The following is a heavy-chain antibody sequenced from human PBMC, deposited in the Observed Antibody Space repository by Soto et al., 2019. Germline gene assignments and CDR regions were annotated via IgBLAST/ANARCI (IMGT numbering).Heavy chain of an antibody. CDR2: IIPIFGTA. V-gene: IGHV1-69*13. CDR3: ARLTYSGYDHPSGY. Sequence: ASVKVSCKASGGTFSSDAISWVRQAPGQGLEWMGGIIPIFGTANYAQKFQGRVTITADESTSTAYMELSSLRSEDTAVYYCARLTYSGYDHPSGYWGQGTLVTVSS. J-gene: IGHJ4*02. D-gene: IGHD5-12*01. CDR1: GGTFSSDA.